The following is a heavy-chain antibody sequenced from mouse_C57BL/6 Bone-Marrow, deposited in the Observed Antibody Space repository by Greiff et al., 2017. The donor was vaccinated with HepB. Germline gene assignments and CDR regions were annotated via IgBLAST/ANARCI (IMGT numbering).Heavy chain of an antibody. Sequence: QVQLQQSGAELARPGASVKLSCKASGYTFTSYGISWVKQRTGQGLEWIGEIYPRSGNTYYNEKFKGKATLTADKSSSTAYMELRSLTSEDSAVYFCARDYYGSWYFDVWGTGTTVTVSS. V-gene: IGHV1-81*01. CDR3: ARDYYGSWYFDV. J-gene: IGHJ1*03. CDR2: IYPRSGNT. D-gene: IGHD1-1*01. CDR1: GYTFTSYG.